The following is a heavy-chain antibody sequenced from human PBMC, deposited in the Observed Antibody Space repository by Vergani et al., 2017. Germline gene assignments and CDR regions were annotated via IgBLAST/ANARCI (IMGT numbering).Heavy chain of an antibody. J-gene: IGHJ4*02. CDR3: ARRGSGNTYYFDY. V-gene: IGHV3-20*04. Sequence: EVQLVESGGGVVRPAGSLRLSCAASGFTFGDYDMNWVRQAPGKGLEWVSRVKWNGDSSVYADSVKGRFTISRDNAKNSLYLQMTSLRAEDTAFYYCARRGSGNTYYFDYWGKGALVTVSS. CDR2: VKWNGDSS. CDR1: GFTFGDYD. D-gene: IGHD3-10*01.